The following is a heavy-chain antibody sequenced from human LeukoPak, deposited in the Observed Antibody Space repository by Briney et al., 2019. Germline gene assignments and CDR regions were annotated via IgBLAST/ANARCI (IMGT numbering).Heavy chain of an antibody. CDR2: IYYSGST. Sequence: PSETLSLTCTVSGGSISSYYWNWIRQPPGKGLEWIGYIYYSGSTNYNPSLKSRVTISVDTSKNQFSLKLSSLTAADTAVYYCARAPVGDYFDYWGQGTLVTVSS. CDR1: GGSISSYY. J-gene: IGHJ4*02. D-gene: IGHD2-21*01. V-gene: IGHV4-59*01. CDR3: ARAPVGDYFDY.